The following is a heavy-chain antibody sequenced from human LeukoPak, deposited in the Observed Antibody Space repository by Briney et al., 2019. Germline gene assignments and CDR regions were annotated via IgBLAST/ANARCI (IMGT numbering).Heavy chain of an antibody. V-gene: IGHV3-74*01. J-gene: IGHJ4*02. CDR3: ARDLGDTGEDY. Sequence: GGSLRLSCAASGFTFSSSWMHWVRQAPGKGLVWVSRINPDGSNTNYADSVKGRFTISRDNAKNTLFLQMNSLRDEDTAVYYCARDLGDTGEDYRGQGTLVTVSS. CDR1: GFTFSSSW. D-gene: IGHD2-8*02. CDR2: INPDGSNT.